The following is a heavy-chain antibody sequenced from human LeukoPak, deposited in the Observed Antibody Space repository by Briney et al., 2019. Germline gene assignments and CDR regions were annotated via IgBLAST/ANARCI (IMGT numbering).Heavy chain of an antibody. CDR2: INYSGNT. J-gene: IGHJ4*02. Sequence: SETLSLTCAVSGGSISSSSYYWGWVRQPPGKGLEWIGTINYSGNTYYNPSLKSRVTISVDTSKSQFSLKLSSVTAADTAVYYCARRKTGTMEDYWGQGTLVAVSS. CDR3: ARRKTGTMEDY. CDR1: GGSISSSSYY. V-gene: IGHV4-39*01. D-gene: IGHD1-7*01.